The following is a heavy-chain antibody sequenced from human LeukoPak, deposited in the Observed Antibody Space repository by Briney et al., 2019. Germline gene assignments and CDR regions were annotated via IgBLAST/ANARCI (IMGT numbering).Heavy chain of an antibody. CDR2: IIPIFGTA. V-gene: IGHV1-69*05. J-gene: IGHJ4*02. Sequence: ASVKVSCKASGGTLSSYAISWVQQAPGQGLEWMGGIIPIFGTANYAQKFQGRVTITTDESTSTAYMELSSLRSEDTAVYYCARDGYYDSSGGDYWGQGTLVTVSS. D-gene: IGHD3-22*01. CDR1: GGTLSSYA. CDR3: ARDGYYDSSGGDY.